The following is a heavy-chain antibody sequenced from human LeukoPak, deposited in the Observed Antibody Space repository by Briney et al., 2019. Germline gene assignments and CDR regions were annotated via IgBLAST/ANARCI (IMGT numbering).Heavy chain of an antibody. CDR2: IWYDGSNK. V-gene: IGHV3-33*01. CDR3: ARDLHTYYYDSSGPPGGY. D-gene: IGHD3-22*01. Sequence: PGGSLRLSCAASGFTFSSYGMYWVRQAPGKGLEWVAVIWYDGSNKYYADSVKGRFTISRDNSKNTLYLRMNSLRAEDTAVYYCARDLHTYYYDSSGPPGGYWGQGTLVTVSS. CDR1: GFTFSSYG. J-gene: IGHJ4*02.